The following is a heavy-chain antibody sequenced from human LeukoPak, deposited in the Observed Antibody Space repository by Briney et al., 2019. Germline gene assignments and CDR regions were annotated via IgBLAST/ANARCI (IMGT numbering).Heavy chain of an antibody. CDR1: GGSISSGSYY. J-gene: IGHJ3*02. V-gene: IGHV4-39*07. Sequence: TLSLTCTVSGGSISSGSYYWSWIRQPPGKGLEWIGEINHSGSTNYNPSLKSRVTISVDTSKNQFSLKLSSVTAADTAVYYCARVRLRSSSWYRPDAFDIWGQGTMVTVSS. D-gene: IGHD6-13*01. CDR2: INHSGST. CDR3: ARVRLRSSSWYRPDAFDI.